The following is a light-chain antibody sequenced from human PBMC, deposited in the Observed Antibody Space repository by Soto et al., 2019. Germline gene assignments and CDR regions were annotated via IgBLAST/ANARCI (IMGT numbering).Light chain of an antibody. CDR3: QQCASSPYT. V-gene: IGKV3-20*01. J-gene: IGKJ2*01. CDR2: GAS. Sequence: EIVLTQSPGTLSLSPGERATLSCRASQSLSSIYLAWYQQKPGQAPRLLIYGASSRATGIPDRFSGSGSGTDFTLSISRLEPEDFAVYYCQQCASSPYTFGQGTKLEIK. CDR1: QSLSSIY.